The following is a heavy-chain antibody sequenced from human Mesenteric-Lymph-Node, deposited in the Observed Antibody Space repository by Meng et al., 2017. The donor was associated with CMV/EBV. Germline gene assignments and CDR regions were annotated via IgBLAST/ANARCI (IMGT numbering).Heavy chain of an antibody. CDR1: GYTFTSYD. D-gene: IGHD2-2*01. Sequence: ASVKVSCKASGYTFTSYDINWVRQATGQGLEWMGWMNPNSGNTGYAQKFQGRVTMTRNTSISTAYMELSSLRSEDTAVYYCARGIENIVVVPAATHYYYYYGMDVWGQGTTVTVSS. J-gene: IGHJ6*02. V-gene: IGHV1-8*01. CDR2: MNPNSGNT. CDR3: ARGIENIVVVPAATHYYYYYGMDV.